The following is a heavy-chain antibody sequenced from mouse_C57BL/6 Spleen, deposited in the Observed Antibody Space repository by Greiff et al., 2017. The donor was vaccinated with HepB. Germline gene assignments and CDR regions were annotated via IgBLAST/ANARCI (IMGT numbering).Heavy chain of an antibody. Sequence: VHLVESGAELVRPGASVKLSCKASGYTFTDYYINWVKQRPGQGLEWIARIYPGSGNTYYNEKFKGKATLTAEKSSSTAYMQLSSLTSEDSAVYFCARGGGSAWFAYWGQGTLVTVSA. CDR2: IYPGSGNT. V-gene: IGHV1-76*01. J-gene: IGHJ3*01. CDR1: GYTFTDYY. CDR3: ARGGGSAWFAY.